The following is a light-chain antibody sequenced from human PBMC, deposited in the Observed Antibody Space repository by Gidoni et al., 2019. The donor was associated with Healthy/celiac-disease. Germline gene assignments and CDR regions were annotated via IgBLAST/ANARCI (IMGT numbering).Light chain of an antibody. CDR1: QSISSW. CDR3: QQYNSYPYT. V-gene: IGKV1-5*01. CDR2: DAS. J-gene: IGKJ2*01. Sequence: DIQMTQSPSTLSASVGDRVTITCRASQSISSWLAWYQQKPGKAPKLLIYDASSLESGVPSRFSGSGSVTEFTLTDSSLQPYDFATYYCQQYNSYPYTFGQXTKLEIK.